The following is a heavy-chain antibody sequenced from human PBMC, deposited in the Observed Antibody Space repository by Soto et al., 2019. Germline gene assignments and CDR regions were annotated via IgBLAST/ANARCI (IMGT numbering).Heavy chain of an antibody. J-gene: IGHJ6*03. V-gene: IGHV1-69*02. CDR3: ASGKSQMTQDRMGVYYYMDV. D-gene: IGHD2-15*01. CDR1: GATFNDYT. Sequence: QVQLVQSGAEVKKPGSSVRISCAASGATFNDYTFTWVRRALGKGLEWLGRVLPLLDESNYAEKFQDRVTSTADRSTSTVYMELSGLKSEDSAIYYCASGKSQMTQDRMGVYYYMDVWGKGTTVTVSS. CDR2: VLPLLDES.